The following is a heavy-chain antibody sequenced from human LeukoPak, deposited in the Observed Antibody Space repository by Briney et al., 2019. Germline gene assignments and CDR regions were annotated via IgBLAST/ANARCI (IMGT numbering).Heavy chain of an antibody. CDR2: ISSSGSTI. CDR1: GFTFSSYE. CDR3: AELGITMIGGV. V-gene: IGHV3-48*03. Sequence: PGGSLRLSCAASGFTFSSYEMNWVRQAPGKGLEWVSYISSSGSTIYYTDSVKGRFTISRDNAKNSLYLQMTSPRAEDTAVYYCAELGITMIGGVWGKGTTVTISS. J-gene: IGHJ6*04. D-gene: IGHD3-10*02.